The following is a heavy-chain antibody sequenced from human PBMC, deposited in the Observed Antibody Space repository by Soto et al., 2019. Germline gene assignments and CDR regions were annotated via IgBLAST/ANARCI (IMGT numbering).Heavy chain of an antibody. CDR2: IYYSGST. Sequence: SETLSLTCTVSGGSISSYYWSWIRQPPGKGLEWIGYIYYSGSTNYNPSLKSRVTISVDTSKNQFSLKLSSVTAADTAVYYCARSGSSWYPGWFDPWGRGTLVTVSS. CDR3: ARSGSSWYPGWFDP. V-gene: IGHV4-59*01. D-gene: IGHD6-13*01. J-gene: IGHJ5*02. CDR1: GGSISSYY.